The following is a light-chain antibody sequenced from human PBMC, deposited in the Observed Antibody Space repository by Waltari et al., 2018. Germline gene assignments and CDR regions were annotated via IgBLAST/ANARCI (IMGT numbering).Light chain of an antibody. CDR2: AAS. Sequence: DIQMTQSPSSLSASVGDRVTITCLASQSISNYLKWYQQKPGKAPKLLIYAASTLQSGAPSRFGGRGYGTDFTLTISSRQPEDCATYYCQQSYNTPTLGPGTKVEI. CDR3: QQSYNTPT. J-gene: IGKJ3*01. V-gene: IGKV1-39*01. CDR1: QSISNY.